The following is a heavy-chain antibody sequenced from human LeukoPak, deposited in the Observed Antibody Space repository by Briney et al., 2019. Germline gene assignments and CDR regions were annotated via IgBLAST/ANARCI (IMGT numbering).Heavy chain of an antibody. D-gene: IGHD6-19*01. CDR1: GGSFSDYY. Sequence: PSETLSLTCAVYGGSFSDYYWTWIRQPPGKGLEWIGEINHSGSTNYNPSLKSRVTISVDTSKKQFFLRLSSVTAADTAVYYCAKGHRYSSGCYWSHWFDPWGQGTLVTVSS. V-gene: IGHV4-34*01. CDR2: INHSGST. CDR3: AKGHRYSSGCYWSHWFDP. J-gene: IGHJ5*02.